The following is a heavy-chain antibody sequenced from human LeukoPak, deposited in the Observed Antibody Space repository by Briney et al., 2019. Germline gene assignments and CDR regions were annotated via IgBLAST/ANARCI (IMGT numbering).Heavy chain of an antibody. D-gene: IGHD6-19*01. CDR1: GFTFSDPH. Sequence: PGGSLRLSCSASGFTFSDPHMDWVRQAPGKGLECVARTRDKAKIFTTQYAASVKGRFTISRDDSKNSLYLQMNSLKTDDTAVYFCARGGSGPLNYQYAMDVWGQGTTVTVSS. CDR3: ARGGSGPLNYQYAMDV. J-gene: IGHJ6*02. V-gene: IGHV3-72*01. CDR2: TRDKAKIFTT.